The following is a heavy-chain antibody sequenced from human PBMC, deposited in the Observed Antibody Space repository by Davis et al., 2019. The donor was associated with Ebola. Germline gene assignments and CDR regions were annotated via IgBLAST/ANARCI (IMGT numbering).Heavy chain of an antibody. CDR1: GFTLGAYA. V-gene: IGHV3-49*04. J-gene: IGHJ6*02. Sequence: PGGSLRLSCRVSGFTLGAYALNWVRQAPGKGLEWVGFIRSKAYGGKPAYAASVKGRFTISRDDSKSIAYLQMDSLKIEDTAVYYCSRDLKQRPPSYYDGMDVWGQGTSVTVSS. CDR2: IRSKAYGGKP. CDR3: SRDLKQRPPSYYDGMDV. D-gene: IGHD6-6*01.